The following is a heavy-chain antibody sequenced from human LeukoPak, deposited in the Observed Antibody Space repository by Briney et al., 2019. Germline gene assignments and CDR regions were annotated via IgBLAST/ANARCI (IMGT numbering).Heavy chain of an antibody. Sequence: SQTLSLTCTVSGGSISSGGYYWSWIRQPPGKGLEWIGYIYHSGSTYYNPSLKSRVTISVDRSKNQFSLKLSSVTAADTAVYYCARVLVGVVVIKTGLDYWGQGTLVTVSS. V-gene: IGHV4-30-2*01. D-gene: IGHD3-22*01. CDR3: ARVLVGVVVIKTGLDY. CDR2: IYHSGST. J-gene: IGHJ4*02. CDR1: GGSISSGGYY.